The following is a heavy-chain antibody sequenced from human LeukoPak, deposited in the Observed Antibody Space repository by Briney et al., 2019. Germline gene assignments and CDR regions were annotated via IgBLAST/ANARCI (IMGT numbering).Heavy chain of an antibody. CDR2: INHSGST. CDR3: ARGGGIQLWSHKRTKPFDY. J-gene: IGHJ4*02. V-gene: IGHV4-34*01. D-gene: IGHD5-18*01. CDR1: GGSFSGYY. Sequence: SETLSLTCAVYGGSFSGYYLSWIRQPPGKGLEWIGEINHSGSTNYNPSLNSRVTISVDTSKNQFSLKLSSVTDADTAVYYCARGGGIQLWSHKRTKPFDYWGQGTLVTVSS.